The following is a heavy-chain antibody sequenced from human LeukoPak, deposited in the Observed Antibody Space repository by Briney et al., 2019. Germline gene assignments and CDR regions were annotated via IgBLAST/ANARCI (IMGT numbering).Heavy chain of an antibody. Sequence: SVKVSCKASGGTFSSYAISWVRQAPGQGLEWMGGIIPIFGTANYAQKFQGRVTITADKSTSTVYMQLNSLRSEDTAVYYCARPTPEDHETSGSINSVYLFHYWGQGTLVTVSS. CDR3: ARPTPEDHETSGSINSVYLFHY. CDR1: GGTFSSYA. D-gene: IGHD3-22*01. CDR2: IIPIFGTA. V-gene: IGHV1-69*06. J-gene: IGHJ4*02.